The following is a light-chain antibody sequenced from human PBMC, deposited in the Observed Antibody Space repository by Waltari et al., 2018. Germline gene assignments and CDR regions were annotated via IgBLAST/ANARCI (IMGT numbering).Light chain of an antibody. Sequence: FRADGSFVSDVALYRQKPSQAPRLLIYDAANSAAGIPARFTCSGYGTDFTLTISSLEPEDLAIYYCQQRTNWVTTFGQGTRLDIK. CDR2: DAA. CDR3: QQRTNWVTT. J-gene: IGKJ5*01. V-gene: IGKV3-11*01. CDR1: GSFVSD.